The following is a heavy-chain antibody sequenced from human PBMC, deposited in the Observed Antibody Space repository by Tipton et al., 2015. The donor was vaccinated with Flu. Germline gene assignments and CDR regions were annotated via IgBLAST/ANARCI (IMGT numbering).Heavy chain of an antibody. CDR1: GDSMRRDYF. D-gene: IGHD3-16*02. V-gene: IGHV4-38-2*02. Sequence: TLSLTCTVSGDSMRRDYFWGWIRQAPGKGLEWIGNIHYSGSPHYNPSLKSRVTLSLDKSKNQFSLRLTSVSAADTAIYYCARTDVSFMGFWYFHLWGRGTLVTVSS. CDR3: ARTDVSFMGFWYFHL. CDR2: IHYSGSP. J-gene: IGHJ2*01.